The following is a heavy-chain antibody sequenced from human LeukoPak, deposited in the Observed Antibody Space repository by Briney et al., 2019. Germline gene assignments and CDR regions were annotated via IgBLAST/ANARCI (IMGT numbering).Heavy chain of an antibody. V-gene: IGHV4-38-2*02. CDR3: ASSDYDYNWFDP. D-gene: IGHD5-12*01. CDR2: IYHSGIT. Sequence: SETLSLTCTVSGYSISSGYYWGWIRQPPGKGLEWIGTIYHSGITYYNPSLKSRVTISVDTSKNQFSLRLSSVTAADTAVYYCASSDYDYNWFDPWGQGTLVTVSS. J-gene: IGHJ5*02. CDR1: GYSISSGYY.